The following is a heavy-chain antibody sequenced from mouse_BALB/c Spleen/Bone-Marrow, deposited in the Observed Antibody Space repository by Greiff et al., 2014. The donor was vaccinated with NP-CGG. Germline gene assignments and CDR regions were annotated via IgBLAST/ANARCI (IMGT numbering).Heavy chain of an antibody. CDR1: GNTLTSYD. CDR2: IFPGDSTT. V-gene: IGHV1S56*01. CDR3: VRSRLRDWYFDV. J-gene: IGHJ1*01. D-gene: IGHD1-2*01. Sequence: VQVVESGVELVKPGASVRMSCKASGNTLTSYDINWVRQRPEQGLEWIGWIFPGDSTTKYNEKFKGKATLSTDKSSSTVHMQLSRLTSEDSAVYFCVRSRLRDWYFDVWGAGTTVTISS.